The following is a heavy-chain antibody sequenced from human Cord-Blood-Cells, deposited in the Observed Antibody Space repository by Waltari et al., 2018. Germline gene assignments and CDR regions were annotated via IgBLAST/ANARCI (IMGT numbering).Heavy chain of an antibody. CDR3: ARDRGTGEAGYYYYGMDV. CDR1: GGTFSSYA. Sequence: QVQLVQSGAEVKKPGSSVKVSCKASGGTFSSYAISWVRPAPGQGLEWMGGIIPIFGTANYAQKFQGRVTITADKSTSTAYMELSSLRSEDTAVYYCARDRGTGEAGYYYYGMDVWGQGTTVTVSS. J-gene: IGHJ6*02. V-gene: IGHV1-69*06. CDR2: IIPIFGTA. D-gene: IGHD7-27*01.